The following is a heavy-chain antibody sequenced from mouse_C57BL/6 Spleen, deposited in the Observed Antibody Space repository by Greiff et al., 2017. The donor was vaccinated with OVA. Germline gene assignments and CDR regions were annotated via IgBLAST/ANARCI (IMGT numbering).Heavy chain of an antibody. CDR2: INPSTGGT. V-gene: IGHV1-42*01. CDR3: ARTSNYYGTSRGLFAY. J-gene: IGHJ3*01. CDR1: GYSFTGYY. D-gene: IGHD1-1*01. Sequence: VQLKESGPELVKPGASVKISCKASGYSFTGYYMNWVQQSPEKSLEWIGEINPSTGGTTYNQKFKAKATLTVDKSSSTAYMQLKSLTSEDSAVYYCARTSNYYGTSRGLFAYWGQGTLVTVSA.